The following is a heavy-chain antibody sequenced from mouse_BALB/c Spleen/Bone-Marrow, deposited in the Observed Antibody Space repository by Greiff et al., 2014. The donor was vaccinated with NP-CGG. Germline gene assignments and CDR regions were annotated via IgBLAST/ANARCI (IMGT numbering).Heavy chain of an antibody. V-gene: IGHV1-9*01. CDR2: ILPGSVTT. CDR3: ARDHFDY. CDR1: GYTFSSYW. Sequence: QVQLQQPGAELMKPGASVKISCKATGYTFSSYWIEWIKQRPGHGLEWIGEILPGSVTTNYNGRFKGKATFTADTSSNTAYMQRSSLTSEDSAVYYCARDHFDYWGPGTTLTVSS. J-gene: IGHJ2*01.